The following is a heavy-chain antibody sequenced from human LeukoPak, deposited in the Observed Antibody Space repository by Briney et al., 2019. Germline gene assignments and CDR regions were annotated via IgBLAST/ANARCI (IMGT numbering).Heavy chain of an antibody. J-gene: IGHJ4*02. CDR3: AIRRDFVGTPVIFGH. Sequence: GASVNVSCKSSGYNFAVYYIQWLRQTPGQGPEWMGWVNPQNGDTKVVEKFGGRVTMASDTSINTVFLELNSLTPNDTCVYYCAIRRDFVGTPVIFGHWGPGTQVAVSS. V-gene: IGHV1-2*02. CDR1: GYNFAVYY. CDR2: VNPQNGDT. D-gene: IGHD3-3*02.